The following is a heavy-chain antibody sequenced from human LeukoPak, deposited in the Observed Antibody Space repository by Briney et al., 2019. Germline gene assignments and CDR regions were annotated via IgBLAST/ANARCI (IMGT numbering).Heavy chain of an antibody. J-gene: IGHJ6*03. CDR2: ISSSGSTI. V-gene: IGHV3-48*03. Sequence: GGSLRLSCAASGFTFSSYEMNWVRQAPGKGLEWVSYISSSGSTIYYADSVKGRFTISRDNAKNSLYLQMDSLRAEDTAVYYCAREYCGGDCSAYYYYYMDVWGKGTTVTVSS. CDR1: GFTFSSYE. CDR3: AREYCGGDCSAYYYYYMDV. D-gene: IGHD2-21*02.